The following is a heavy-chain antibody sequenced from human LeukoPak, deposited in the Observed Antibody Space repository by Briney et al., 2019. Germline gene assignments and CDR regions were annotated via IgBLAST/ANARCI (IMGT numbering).Heavy chain of an antibody. V-gene: IGHV1-8*01. CDR3: ARAHRERGVPDY. Sequence: ASVKVSCKASGYTFTSYDINWVRQATGQGLEWMGWMNPNSGNTGYAQKFQGRVTMTRNTSKSTAYMELSSLRSEDTAVYYCARAHRERGVPDYWGQGTLVTVSS. J-gene: IGHJ4*02. CDR1: GYTFTSYD. D-gene: IGHD3-10*01. CDR2: MNPNSGNT.